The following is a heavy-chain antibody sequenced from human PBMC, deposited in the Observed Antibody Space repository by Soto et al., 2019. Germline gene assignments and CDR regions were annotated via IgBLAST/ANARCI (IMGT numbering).Heavy chain of an antibody. CDR2: IIPIFGTA. J-gene: IGHJ5*02. CDR1: GGTFSSYA. Sequence: WASVKVSCKASGGTFSSYAISWVRQAPGQGLEWMGGIIPIFGTANYAQKFQGRVTITADESTSTAYMELSSLRSEDTAVYYCASGPKPPEHNWSDPSGKGTWVTV. CDR3: ASGPKPPEHNWSDP. V-gene: IGHV1-69*13.